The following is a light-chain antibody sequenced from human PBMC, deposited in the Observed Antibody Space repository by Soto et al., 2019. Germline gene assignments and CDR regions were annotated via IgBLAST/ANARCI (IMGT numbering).Light chain of an antibody. J-gene: IGKJ3*01. Sequence: EIVLTQSPGTLSLSPGERATLSCRASQSVSSSYLAWYQQKPGQAPRLLIYGASSRATGIPDSFSGSGSGTDFTLNISRLETEDFAVYYCQQYGSAPGTVGPGTKGEIK. CDR3: QQYGSAPGT. CDR1: QSVSSSY. CDR2: GAS. V-gene: IGKV3-20*01.